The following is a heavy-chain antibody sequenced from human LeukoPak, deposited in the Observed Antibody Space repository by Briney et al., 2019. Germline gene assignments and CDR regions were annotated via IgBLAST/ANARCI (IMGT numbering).Heavy chain of an antibody. CDR1: GYTFTGYY. J-gene: IGHJ4*02. CDR3: ARELAGLDY. Sequence: ASVKVSCKASGYTFTGYYMHWVRQAPGQGLEWMGWINPNSGDTDFAQKFRGRVTMTRDTSITTAYMELSRLTSDDTAVYYCARELAGLDYWGQGTLVTVSS. D-gene: IGHD1-1*01. V-gene: IGHV1-2*02. CDR2: INPNSGDT.